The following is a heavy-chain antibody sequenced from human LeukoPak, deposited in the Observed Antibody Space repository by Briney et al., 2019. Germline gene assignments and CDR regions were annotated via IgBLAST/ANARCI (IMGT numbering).Heavy chain of an antibody. V-gene: IGHV4-38-2*02. CDR2: IYHSGST. Sequence: SETLSLTCTVSGYSISSGYYWGWIRQPPGKGLEWIGSIYHSGSTYYNPSLKSRVTISVDTSKNQFSLKLSSVTAADTAVYYCASLNRDGYYIGNWGQGTLVTVSS. D-gene: IGHD5-24*01. CDR3: ASLNRDGYYIGN. J-gene: IGHJ4*02. CDR1: GYSISSGYY.